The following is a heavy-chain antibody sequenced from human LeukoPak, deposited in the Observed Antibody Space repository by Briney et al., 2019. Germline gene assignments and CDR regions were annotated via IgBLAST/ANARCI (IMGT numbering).Heavy chain of an antibody. CDR1: GFTFSRDV. CDR2: ISYDGNNK. Sequence: GGSLRLSCVASGFTFSRDVLHWVRQAPGKGLEWVATISYDGNNKFHADSVKGRFTISRDNSKNTLYLQMNSLRAEDTAVYYCAKHYVPAAILDAFDIWGQGTMVTVSS. J-gene: IGHJ3*02. V-gene: IGHV3-30*07. CDR3: AKHYVPAAILDAFDI. D-gene: IGHD2-2*02.